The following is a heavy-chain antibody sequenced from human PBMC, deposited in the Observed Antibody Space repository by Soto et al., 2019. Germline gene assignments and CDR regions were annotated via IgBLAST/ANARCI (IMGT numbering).Heavy chain of an antibody. Sequence: QVQLVESGGGVVQPGRSLRLSCAASGFTFSSYGMHWVRQAPGKGLEWVALISYDGSHKYYADSVKGRFTISRDNSKNTLYLQMNSLTAEDTAVYYCAKEDVAVAGRGWYFQHWGQGPLVTVSS. D-gene: IGHD6-19*01. V-gene: IGHV3-30*18. J-gene: IGHJ1*01. CDR1: GFTFSSYG. CDR2: ISYDGSHK. CDR3: AKEDVAVAGRGWYFQH.